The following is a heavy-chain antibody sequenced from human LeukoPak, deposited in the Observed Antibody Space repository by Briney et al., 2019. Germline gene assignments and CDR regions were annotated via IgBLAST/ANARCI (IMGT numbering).Heavy chain of an antibody. Sequence: GRSLRLSCAASGFTFDDHAMHWVRQAPGKGLEWVSGISWNSGSIDYADSVKGRFTISRDNAKNSLYLQMNSLRAEDTALYYCAEDIGSGLWKYYFDYWGQGTLVTVSS. J-gene: IGHJ4*02. V-gene: IGHV3-9*01. CDR3: AEDIGSGLWKYYFDY. CDR2: ISWNSGSI. CDR1: GFTFDDHA. D-gene: IGHD2-8*02.